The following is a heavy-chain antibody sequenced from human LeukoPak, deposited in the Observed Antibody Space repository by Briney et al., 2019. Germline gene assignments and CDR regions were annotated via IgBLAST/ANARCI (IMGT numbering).Heavy chain of an antibody. J-gene: IGHJ3*02. D-gene: IGHD3-22*01. CDR1: GYTPSSKY. CDR2: IYSGGST. Sequence: RGSQRLSCTASGYTPSSKYTICIRQAPGKGLEWVSVIYSGGSTYYADSVKGRFTISRDNSKNTLYLQMNSLRAEDTAVYYCARDHDYYDSSGLVLDIEARGTRVTVSS. CDR3: ARDHDYYDSSGLVLDI. V-gene: IGHV3-53*01.